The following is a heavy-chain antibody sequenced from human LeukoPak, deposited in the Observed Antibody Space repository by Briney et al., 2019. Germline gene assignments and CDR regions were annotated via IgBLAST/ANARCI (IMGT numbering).Heavy chain of an antibody. V-gene: IGHV3-53*01. CDR1: GLTVSSNY. D-gene: IGHD6-19*01. J-gene: IGHJ3*02. CDR2: IYNGGST. CDR3: ARGDGYSSGWVPNAFDI. Sequence: PGGSLRLSCAASGLTVSSNYMNWVRQAPGRGLEWVSVIYNGGSTNYADSVKGRFTISRDNSKNTLYLQMNSLRAEDTAVYYCARGDGYSSGWVPNAFDIWGQGTMVTVSS.